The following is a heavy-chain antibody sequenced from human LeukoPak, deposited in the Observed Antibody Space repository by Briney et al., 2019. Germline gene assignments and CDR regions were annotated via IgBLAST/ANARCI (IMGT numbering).Heavy chain of an antibody. V-gene: IGHV3-53*01. CDR3: ARGQRAYVGWFDY. D-gene: IGHD5-12*01. CDR1: GFTASSNY. CDR2: IYSGGRT. J-gene: IGHJ4*02. Sequence: GGSLRLSCAASGFTASSNYMSWVRQAPGKGLEWVSVIYSGGRTYYADSVKGRFTISRDNSKNTLYLQTNSLRAEDTAVYYCARGQRAYVGWFDYWGQGTLVTVSS.